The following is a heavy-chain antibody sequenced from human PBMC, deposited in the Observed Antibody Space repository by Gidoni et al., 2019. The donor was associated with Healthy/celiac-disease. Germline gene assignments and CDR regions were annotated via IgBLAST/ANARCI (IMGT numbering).Heavy chain of an antibody. D-gene: IGHD3-10*01. CDR2: ISYDGSNK. J-gene: IGHJ6*03. V-gene: IGHV3-30*18. CDR1: GFTFSSYG. CDR3: AKATSSQTMVRGVPEYYYYMDV. Sequence: GRSLRLSCSASGFTFSSYGMHWVRQAPGKGREWVAVISYDGSNKDYADSVKGRFTSSRDNSKNTLYLQMNSLRAEDTAVYYCAKATSSQTMVRGVPEYYYYMDVWGKGTTVTVSS.